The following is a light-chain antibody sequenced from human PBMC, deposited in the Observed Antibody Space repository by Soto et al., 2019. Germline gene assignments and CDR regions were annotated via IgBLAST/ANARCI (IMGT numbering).Light chain of an antibody. J-gene: IGKJ2*01. CDR1: QTTNTW. V-gene: IGKV1-5*01. CDR2: DAS. Sequence: DIQMTQFPSTLSASVGDRVTITCRASQTTNTWLAWYQQEPGTAPKLLIYDASSLEGGVLSRFSASGSGTEFTLTISSLQPDDLATYYCQQYISYPYTFGQGTK. CDR3: QQYISYPYT.